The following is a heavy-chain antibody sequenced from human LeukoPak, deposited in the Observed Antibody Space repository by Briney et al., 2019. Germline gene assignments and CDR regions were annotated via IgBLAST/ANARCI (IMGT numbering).Heavy chain of an antibody. D-gene: IGHD5-12*01. V-gene: IGHV4-39*01. J-gene: IGHJ4*02. CDR1: GGSISSSSYY. CDR3: ARSPNSGYDPFDY. Sequence: PSXTLXLTCTVSGGSISSSSYYWVWVRXPPGKGMEWIGSIYYSGSTYYNPSLKSRVTISVDTSKNQFSLKLSSVTAADTAVYYCARSPNSGYDPFDYWGQGTLVTVSS. CDR2: IYYSGST.